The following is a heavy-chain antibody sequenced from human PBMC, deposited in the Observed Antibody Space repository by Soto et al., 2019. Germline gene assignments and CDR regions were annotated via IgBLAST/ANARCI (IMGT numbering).Heavy chain of an antibody. CDR2: IYYSGST. J-gene: IGHJ4*02. CDR3: ARNAIAAPHFDY. V-gene: IGHV4-59*01. Sequence: PSETLSLTCSVSGGSISSYYWSLIRQPPGKGLEWIGYIYYSGSTNYNPSLKSRVTISVDTSKNQFSLKLSSVTAADTAVYYCARNAIAAPHFDYWGQGTLVTVSS. CDR1: GGSISSYY. D-gene: IGHD6-13*01.